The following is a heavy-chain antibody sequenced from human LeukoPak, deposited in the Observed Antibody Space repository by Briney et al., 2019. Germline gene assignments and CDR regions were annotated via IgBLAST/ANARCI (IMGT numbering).Heavy chain of an antibody. V-gene: IGHV1-2*02. CDR3: ARVTIHYYNLYYYMDV. CDR1: GYTFTDYY. Sequence: GASVKVSCKASGYTFTDYYVHWVRQAPGQGLEWMGWIKPNRGGTNFAQKFQGRVTMTRDTSISTAYMELTSLTSDDAAVYYCARVTIHYYNLYYYMDVWGKGTTVTVSS. D-gene: IGHD3-10*01. CDR2: IKPNRGGT. J-gene: IGHJ6*03.